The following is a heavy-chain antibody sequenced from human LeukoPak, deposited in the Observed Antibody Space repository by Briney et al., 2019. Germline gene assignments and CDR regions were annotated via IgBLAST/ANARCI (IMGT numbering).Heavy chain of an antibody. J-gene: IGHJ3*02. D-gene: IGHD3-3*01. Sequence: KTSETLSLTCAVYGGSFSGYYWSWIRQPPGKGLEWIGEINHSGSTNYNPSLKSRVTISVDTSKNQFSLKLSSVTAADTAVYYCARRFPVDVEGIYDFWSGLTDAFDIWGQGTMVTVSS. CDR3: ARRFPVDVEGIYDFWSGLTDAFDI. V-gene: IGHV4-34*01. CDR2: INHSGST. CDR1: GGSFSGYY.